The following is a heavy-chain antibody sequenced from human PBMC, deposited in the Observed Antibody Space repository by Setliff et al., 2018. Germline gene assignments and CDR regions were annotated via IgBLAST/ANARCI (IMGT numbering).Heavy chain of an antibody. CDR2: IHGEGINT. D-gene: IGHD1-26*01. V-gene: IGHV3-74*01. J-gene: IGHJ4*02. CDR3: MKKIIAGGGPPYDYFDY. Sequence: GGSLRLSCAASGFTFSSYWMHWVRQAPGKGLVWVSSIHGEGINTYYADSVKGRFTISRDNSKNTLFLQMNSLRADDTAVYYCMKKIIAGGGPPYDYFDYWGQGTLVTVSS. CDR1: GFTFSSYW.